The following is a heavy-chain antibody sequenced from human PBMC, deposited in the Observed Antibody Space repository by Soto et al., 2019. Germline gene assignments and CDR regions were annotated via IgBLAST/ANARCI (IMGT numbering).Heavy chain of an antibody. CDR2: IIPIFGTA. CDR3: AREDLQALQYYYYGMDV. Sequence: QVQLVQSGAEVKKPGSSVKVSCKASGGTFSSYAISWVRQAPGQGLEWMRGIIPIFGTANYAQKFQGRVTITADESTSTAYMELSSLRSEDTAVYYCAREDLQALQYYYYGMDVWGQGTTVTVSS. CDR1: GGTFSSYA. J-gene: IGHJ6*02. V-gene: IGHV1-69*01. D-gene: IGHD4-4*01.